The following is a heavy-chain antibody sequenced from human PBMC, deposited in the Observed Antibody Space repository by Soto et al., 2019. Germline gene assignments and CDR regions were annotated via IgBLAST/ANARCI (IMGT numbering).Heavy chain of an antibody. CDR3: AREGWDSSSTRGRGNWFDP. Sequence: QVQLVQSGAEVKKPGSSVKVSCKASGGTFSSYTISWVRQAPGQGLEWMGRIIPILGIANYAQKFQGRVTSTADKSTSTAYMELSSLRSEDTAVYYCAREGWDSSSTRGRGNWFDPWGQGTLVTVSS. D-gene: IGHD6-6*01. CDR2: IIPILGIA. J-gene: IGHJ5*02. V-gene: IGHV1-69*08. CDR1: GGTFSSYT.